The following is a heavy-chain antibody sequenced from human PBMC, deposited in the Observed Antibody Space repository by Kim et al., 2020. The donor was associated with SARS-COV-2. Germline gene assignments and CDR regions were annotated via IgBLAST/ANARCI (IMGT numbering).Heavy chain of an antibody. CDR2: IYSGGST. J-gene: IGHJ5*02. CDR1: GFTVSSNY. V-gene: IGHV3-53*01. CDR3: AREASDGWFDP. Sequence: GGSLRLSCAASGFTVSSNYMSWVRQAAGRGLEWVSVIYSGGSTHYADSVKGRFTISRDNSKNELYLQMNSLRADDTAVYYCAREASDGWFDPWGQGTLVT.